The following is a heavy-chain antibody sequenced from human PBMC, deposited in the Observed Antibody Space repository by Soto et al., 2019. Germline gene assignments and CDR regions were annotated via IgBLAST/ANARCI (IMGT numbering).Heavy chain of an antibody. CDR3: ARDGDGYNY. D-gene: IGHD5-12*01. CDR2: IYYSGST. CDR1: GGSVSSGSYY. Sequence: QVQLQESGPGLVKPSETLSLTCTVSGGSVSSGSYYWSWIRQPPGKGLEWIGYIYYSGSTNYNPSLKSRVTISADTSKNQFSLKLSSVTAADTAVYYWARDGDGYNYWGQGTLVTVSS. V-gene: IGHV4-61*01. J-gene: IGHJ4*02.